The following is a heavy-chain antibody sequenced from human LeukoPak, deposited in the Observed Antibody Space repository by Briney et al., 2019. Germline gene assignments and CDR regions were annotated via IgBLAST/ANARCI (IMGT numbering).Heavy chain of an antibody. V-gene: IGHV4-4*02. D-gene: IGHD1-26*01. CDR2: IFHSGST. Sequence: SETLSLTCAVSSGSIFSNNWWSWVRQPPGKGLEWIGQIFHSGSTSYSPSLKSRVTISVDKSKNQFSLKLTSVTAADTAVYYCARHAVGAASRWFDPWGQGTLVTVSS. J-gene: IGHJ5*02. CDR3: ARHAVGAASRWFDP. CDR1: SGSIFSNNW.